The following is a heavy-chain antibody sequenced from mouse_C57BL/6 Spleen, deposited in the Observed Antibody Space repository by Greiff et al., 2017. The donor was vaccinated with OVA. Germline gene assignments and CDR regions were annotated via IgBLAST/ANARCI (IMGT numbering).Heavy chain of an antibody. J-gene: IGHJ2*01. CDR2: INPSTGGT. V-gene: IGHV1-43*01. CDR1: GYSFTGYY. Sequence: EVQRVESGPELVKPGASVKISCKASGYSFTGYYMHWVKQSSEKSLEWIGEINPSTGGTSYNQKFKGKATLTVDKSSSTAYMQLKSLTSEDSAVYYCARSILDYFDYWGQGTTLTVSS. D-gene: IGHD4-1*01. CDR3: ARSILDYFDY.